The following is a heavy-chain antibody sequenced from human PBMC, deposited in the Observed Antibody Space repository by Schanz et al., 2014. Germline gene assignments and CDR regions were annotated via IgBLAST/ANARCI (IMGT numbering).Heavy chain of an antibody. V-gene: IGHV1-46*01. CDR2: INPTGGST. CDR3: ARGLVRYFAY. Sequence: QVQLVQSGAEVKKPGASVKVSCKASGYTFISYFIHWVRQAPGQGLEWMGIINPTGGSTSYAQRFQGRVTVTRDTSTSTVYMELSRLRSDDTAVYYCARGLVRYFAYWGQGTLVTVSS. J-gene: IGHJ4*02. D-gene: IGHD2-8*02. CDR1: GYTFISYF.